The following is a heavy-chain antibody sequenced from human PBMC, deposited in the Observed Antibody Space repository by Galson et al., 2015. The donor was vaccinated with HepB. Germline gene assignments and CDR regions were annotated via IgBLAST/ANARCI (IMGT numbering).Heavy chain of an antibody. CDR3: AKYPYLYRALAGTMAGFDY. D-gene: IGHD6-19*01. CDR1: GFTFSNYG. J-gene: IGHJ4*02. CDR2: ISYDGSNK. Sequence: SLRLSCAASGFTFSNYGMHWVRQAPGKGLEWVAVISYDGSNKYYADSVKGRFTISRDNSKNTLYLQMNSLRAEDTALYYCAKYPYLYRALAGTMAGFDYWGQGTLVTVSS. V-gene: IGHV3-30*18.